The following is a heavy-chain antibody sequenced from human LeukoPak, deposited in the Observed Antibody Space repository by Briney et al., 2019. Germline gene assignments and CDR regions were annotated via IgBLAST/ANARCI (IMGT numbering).Heavy chain of an antibody. CDR2: IYYSGST. V-gene: IGHV4-39*07. Sequence: SETLSLTCTVSGGSVSSSSYYWGWIRQPPGKGLEWIGSIYYSGSTYYNPSLKSRVTISVDTSKNQFSLKLSSVTAADTAVYYCARTTMVRGTYYMDVWGKGTTVTVSS. CDR1: GGSVSSSSYY. J-gene: IGHJ6*03. CDR3: ARTTMVRGTYYMDV. D-gene: IGHD3-10*01.